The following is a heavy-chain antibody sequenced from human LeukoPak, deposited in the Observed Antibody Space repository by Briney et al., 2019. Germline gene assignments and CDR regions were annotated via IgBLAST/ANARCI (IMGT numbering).Heavy chain of an antibody. V-gene: IGHV3-21*01. CDR2: ISSSSSYI. Sequence: GGSLRLSCAASGFTFSSYSMNWVRQAPGKGLEWVSSISSSSSYIYYAYQGKVRFTIARDNAKNSLYLQRNSPRAEDTAVYYCARQWGSGAFDIWGQGTMVTVSS. J-gene: IGHJ3*02. CDR3: ARQWGSGAFDI. D-gene: IGHD7-27*01. CDR1: GFTFSSYS.